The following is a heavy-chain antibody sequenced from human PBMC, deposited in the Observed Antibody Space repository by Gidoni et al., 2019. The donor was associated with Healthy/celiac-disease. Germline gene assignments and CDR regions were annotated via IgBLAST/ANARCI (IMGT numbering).Heavy chain of an antibody. Sequence: QVQLVASGGGVVPPGRSLRLSCAASGFTFSSYGMHWVRQAPGKGLEWVAVISYDGSNKYYADSVKGRFTISRDNSKNTLYLQMNSLRAEDTAVYYCARYPRPVWFRELSPDYWGQGTLVTVSS. V-gene: IGHV3-30*03. CDR2: ISYDGSNK. J-gene: IGHJ4*02. CDR3: ARYPRPVWFRELSPDY. D-gene: IGHD3-10*01. CDR1: GFTFSSYG.